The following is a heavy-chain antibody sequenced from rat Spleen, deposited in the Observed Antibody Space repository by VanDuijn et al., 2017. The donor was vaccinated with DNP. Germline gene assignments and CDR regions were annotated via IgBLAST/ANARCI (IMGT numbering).Heavy chain of an antibody. Sequence: QVQLKETGPDLVQLTQTLSITCTVSGFSLTTYNVDWVRQPPGKGPEWMGAMWTGGGTDYNSAFKSRLSISRDTSKSQVFLKMNSLKTDDTALYFCARELYPYAMDVWGQGTSVTVSS. CDR2: MWTGGGT. D-gene: IGHD1-12*01. CDR1: GFSLTTYN. CDR3: ARELYPYAMDV. V-gene: IGHV2-64*01. J-gene: IGHJ4*01.